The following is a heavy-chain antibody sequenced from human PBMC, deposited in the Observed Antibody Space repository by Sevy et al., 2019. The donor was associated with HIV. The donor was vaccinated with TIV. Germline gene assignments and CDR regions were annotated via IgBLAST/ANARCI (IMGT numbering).Heavy chain of an antibody. V-gene: IGHV3-30*04. D-gene: IGHD3-10*01. CDR1: GFTFSSYA. Sequence: GGSLRLSCAASGFTFSSYAMHWVRQAPGKGLEWVAVISYDGSNKYYADSVKGRFTISRDNSKNTLYLQMNSLRAEDTAVYYCARLYGSGSYFDYWGQRTLVTVSS. CDR2: ISYDGSNK. J-gene: IGHJ4*02. CDR3: ARLYGSGSYFDY.